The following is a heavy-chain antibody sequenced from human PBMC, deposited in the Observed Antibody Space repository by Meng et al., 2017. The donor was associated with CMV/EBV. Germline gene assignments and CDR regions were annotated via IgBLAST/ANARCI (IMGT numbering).Heavy chain of an antibody. V-gene: IGHV4-61*01. CDR1: GGSVSSGCYY. CDR2: IYYSGST. D-gene: IGHD3-10*01. J-gene: IGHJ6*02. Sequence: SETLSLTCTVSGGSVSSGCYYWSWIRQPPGKGLEWIGYIYYSGSTNYNPSLKSRVTISVDTSKNQFSLKLSSVTAADTAVYYCARDQMVRGVYYYYYGMDVWGQGTTVTVSS. CDR3: ARDQMVRGVYYYYYGMDV.